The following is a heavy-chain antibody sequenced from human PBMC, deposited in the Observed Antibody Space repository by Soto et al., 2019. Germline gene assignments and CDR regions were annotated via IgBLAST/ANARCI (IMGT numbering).Heavy chain of an antibody. V-gene: IGHV3-23*01. CDR2: ITGSGGST. CDR3: AKDLQFSGWLSAQTFDY. CDR1: GFTFSSHS. D-gene: IGHD6-19*01. J-gene: IGHJ4*02. Sequence: PGGSLILSCAVSGFTFSSHSRSWVRQAPGKGLECVSSITGSGGSTYYAASVKGRFTISRDKSKNTLYLQMNSLRGEDTAVYYCAKDLQFSGWLSAQTFDYWGQGTQVTVSS.